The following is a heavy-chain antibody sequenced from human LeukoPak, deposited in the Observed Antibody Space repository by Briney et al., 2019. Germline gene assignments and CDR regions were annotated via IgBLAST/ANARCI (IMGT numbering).Heavy chain of an antibody. V-gene: IGHV1-18*01. J-gene: IGHJ4*02. CDR3: ARDPSSIMITFGGVIGAFDY. D-gene: IGHD3-16*02. Sequence: ASVKVSCKASGYTFTSYGISWVRQAPGQGLEWMGWISAYNGNTNCAQKLQGRVTMTRDTSIRTAYMELSSLRSEDTAVYYCARDPSSIMITFGGVIGAFDYWGQGTLVTVSS. CDR1: GYTFTSYG. CDR2: ISAYNGNT.